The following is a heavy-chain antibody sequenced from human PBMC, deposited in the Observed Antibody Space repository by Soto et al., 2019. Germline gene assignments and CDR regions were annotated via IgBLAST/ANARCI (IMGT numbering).Heavy chain of an antibody. Sequence: ASVKVSCKASVYTFTGYYMHWVRQAPGQGLEWMGWINPNSGGTNYAQKFQGWVTMTRDTSISTAYMELSRLRSDDTAVYYCARAGSSGLDAFDIWGQGTMVTVSS. CDR2: INPNSGGT. D-gene: IGHD6-19*01. V-gene: IGHV1-2*04. CDR3: ARAGSSGLDAFDI. J-gene: IGHJ3*02. CDR1: VYTFTGYY.